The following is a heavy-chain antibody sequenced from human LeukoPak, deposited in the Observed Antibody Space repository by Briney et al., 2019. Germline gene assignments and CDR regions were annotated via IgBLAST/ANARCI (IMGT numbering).Heavy chain of an antibody. CDR3: ARDRTRYSSSWYVPADYYYYMDV. V-gene: IGHV4-4*07. D-gene: IGHD6-13*01. CDR1: GGSISSYY. J-gene: IGHJ6*03. Sequence: PSETLSLTCTVSGGSISSYYWSWIRQPAGKGLEWIGRIYTSGSTNYNPSLKSRVTMSVDTSKNQFSLKLSSVTAADTAVYYCARDRTRYSSSWYVPADYYYYMDVWGKGTTVTISS. CDR2: IYTSGST.